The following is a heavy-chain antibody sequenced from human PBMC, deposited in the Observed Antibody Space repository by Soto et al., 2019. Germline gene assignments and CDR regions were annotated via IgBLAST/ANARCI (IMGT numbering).Heavy chain of an antibody. J-gene: IGHJ4*02. CDR3: ARVTGSRGLGIDY. Sequence: SETLSLTRTVSGGSISSSSYYWGWIRQPPGKGLEWIGSIYYSGSTYYNPSLKSRVTISVDTSKNQFSLKLSSVTAADTAVYYCARVTGSRGLGIDYWGQGTLVTVSS. CDR2: IYYSGST. D-gene: IGHD6-13*01. V-gene: IGHV4-39*01. CDR1: GGSISSSSYY.